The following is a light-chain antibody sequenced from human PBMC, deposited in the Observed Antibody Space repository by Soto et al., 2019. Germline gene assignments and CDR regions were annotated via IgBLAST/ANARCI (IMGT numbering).Light chain of an antibody. CDR3: SSYISSSTLVI. J-gene: IGLJ2*01. CDR1: SSDVGGYNY. V-gene: IGLV2-14*01. Sequence: QSALTQPASVSGSPGQSITISCTGTSSDVGGYNYVSWYQHHPGKAPKLMIFEVSTRPSGVSNRFSGSKSGNTASLTISGLQAEDAADYYCSSYISSSTLVIFGGGTKVTVL. CDR2: EVS.